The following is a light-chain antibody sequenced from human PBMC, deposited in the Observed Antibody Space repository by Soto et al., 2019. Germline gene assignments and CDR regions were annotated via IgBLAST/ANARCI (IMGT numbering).Light chain of an antibody. J-gene: IGLJ1*01. CDR3: ASYTTSSTYV. CDR1: SSDVGGYSY. Sequence: QYVLTQHASVSEAPGQSIATSYTETSSDVGGYSYVSWYQQQPGKAPKLVISDVSNRPSGVSDRFSGSKSGNTASLTISGLQTEDEADYYCASYTTSSTYVFGTGTKSPS. CDR2: DVS. V-gene: IGLV2-14*01.